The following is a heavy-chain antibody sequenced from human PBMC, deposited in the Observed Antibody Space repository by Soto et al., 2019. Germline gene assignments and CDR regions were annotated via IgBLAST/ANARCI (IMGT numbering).Heavy chain of an antibody. D-gene: IGHD3-3*01. CDR3: ARRHRRSCTSDY. V-gene: IGHV3-74*01. CDR1: GFTFSSYW. Sequence: EVQLVESGGGLVQPGGSLRLSCAASGFTFSSYWMHWVRQAPGKGLEWVSRINDDGRRTSYADSVKGRFTISRDNAKNTLYLQMNSLRDDDTAIYYCARRHRRSCTSDYWGQGTLVTVSS. J-gene: IGHJ4*02. CDR2: INDDGRRT.